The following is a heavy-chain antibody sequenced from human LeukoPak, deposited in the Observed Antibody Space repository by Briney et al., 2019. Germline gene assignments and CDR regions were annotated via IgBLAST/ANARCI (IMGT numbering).Heavy chain of an antibody. Sequence: GGCLRLSCAASGFTVSSNYMSWVRQAPGKGLEWVSAISGSGGSTYYADSVKGRFTISRDNSKNTLYLQMNSLRAEDTAVYYCAKDPLPPPPHGKPGFITIFGVASPANYWGQGTLVTVSS. J-gene: IGHJ4*02. CDR1: GFTVSSNY. V-gene: IGHV3-23*01. CDR2: ISGSGGST. CDR3: AKDPLPPPPHGKPGFITIFGVASPANY. D-gene: IGHD3-3*01.